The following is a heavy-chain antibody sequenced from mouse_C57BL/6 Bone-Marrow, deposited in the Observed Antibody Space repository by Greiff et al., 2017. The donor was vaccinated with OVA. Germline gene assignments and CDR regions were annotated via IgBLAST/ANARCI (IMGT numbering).Heavy chain of an antibody. D-gene: IGHD3-2*02. V-gene: IGHV1-81*01. Sequence: VKLQESGAELARPGASVKLSCKASGYTFTSYGISWVKQRTGQGLEWIGEIYPRSGNTYYNEKFKGKATLTADKSSSTAYMELRSLTSEDSAVYFCARRAQVDYWGQGTTLTVSS. J-gene: IGHJ2*01. CDR2: IYPRSGNT. CDR3: ARRAQVDY. CDR1: GYTFTSYG.